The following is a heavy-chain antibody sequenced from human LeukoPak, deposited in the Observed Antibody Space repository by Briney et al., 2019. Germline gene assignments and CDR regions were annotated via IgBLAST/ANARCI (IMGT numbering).Heavy chain of an antibody. J-gene: IGHJ3*02. V-gene: IGHV4-59*08. Sequence: PSETLSLTCTVSGGSISSYYWSWIRQPPGKGLEWIGYIYYSGSTNYNPSLKSRVTISVDTSKNQFSLKLSSVTAADTAVYYCARQNMVWKPGIAAVSGAFDIWGQGTMVTVSS. CDR2: IYYSGST. CDR1: GGSISSYY. D-gene: IGHD6-13*01. CDR3: ARQNMVWKPGIAAVSGAFDI.